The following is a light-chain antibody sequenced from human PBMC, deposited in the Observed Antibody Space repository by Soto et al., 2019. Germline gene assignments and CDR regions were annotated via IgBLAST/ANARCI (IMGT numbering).Light chain of an antibody. CDR1: QNIRTW. J-gene: IGKJ1*01. V-gene: IGKV1-5*01. CDR2: DAS. Sequence: DIQMTQSPSTLSASVGDRVTITCRASQNIRTWLSWYQQKPGKAPNLLIFDASSLHSGVPSRFSGSGSGTEFTLTITSPQPDDFATYYCQHYNPYSGPFGQGTKVEIK. CDR3: QHYNPYSGP.